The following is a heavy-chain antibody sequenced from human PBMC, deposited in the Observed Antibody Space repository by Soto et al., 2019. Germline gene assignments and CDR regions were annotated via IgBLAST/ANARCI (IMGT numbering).Heavy chain of an antibody. J-gene: IGHJ4*02. CDR3: ARGGIQLSYAFDY. D-gene: IGHD5-18*01. CDR1: GTSVSNYD. V-gene: IGHV4-4*07. CDR2: IYTSGST. Sequence: SETLSLTCSVSGTSVSNYDWSWIRQPAGKGLEHIVRIYTSGSTSYNPSLKSRVTMPMDTSQTQIYLNLTSVTAADTAVYYCARGGIQLSYAFDYWGQGILVTVSS.